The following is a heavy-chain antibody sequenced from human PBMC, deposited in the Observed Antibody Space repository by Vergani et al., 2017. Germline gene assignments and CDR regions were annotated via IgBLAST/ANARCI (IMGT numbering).Heavy chain of an antibody. D-gene: IGHD4-11*01. CDR3: ARVNTETNGNLYYSYYMDD. CDR1: GGSFTGYH. Sequence: QVQLQQWGGGLLKPSETLSLTCVVNGGSFTGYHWTWIRQSPGEGLEWVGDIDHTGRPDYNPSLKSRLTMSVDKSRNQFSLTLNSVTATDTAIYFCARVNTETNGNLYYSYYMDDWGQGTAVTVS. J-gene: IGHJ6*03. CDR2: IDHTGRP. V-gene: IGHV4-34*01.